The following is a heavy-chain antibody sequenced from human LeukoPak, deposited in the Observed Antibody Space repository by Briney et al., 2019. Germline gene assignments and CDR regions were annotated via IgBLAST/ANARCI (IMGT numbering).Heavy chain of an antibody. J-gene: IGHJ4*02. CDR1: GFTFDDYA. CDR3: AKDRRDDYLFDY. Sequence: GGSLRLSCAASGFTFDDYAMHWVRQAPGKGLEWVSGISWNSGSIGYADSVKGRFTISRDNAKNSLYLQMNSLRAEDTALYYCAKDRRDDYLFDYWGQGTRVTVSS. CDR2: ISWNSGSI. V-gene: IGHV3-9*01. D-gene: IGHD5-24*01.